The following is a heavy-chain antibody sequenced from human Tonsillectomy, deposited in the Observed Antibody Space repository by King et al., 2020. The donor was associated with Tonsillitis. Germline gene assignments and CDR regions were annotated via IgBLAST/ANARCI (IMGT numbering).Heavy chain of an antibody. CDR3: ARGQQLLRGYYYYYGMEF. D-gene: IGHD6-13*01. V-gene: IGHV3-11*01. Sequence: VQLVESGGGLVKPGGSRRLSLAASGFIFSDYYMSWIRQAPGKGLEWVSYTSPSGSTIYYADSVEGRFTISRDNAKNSRYLQMNSLRAEDTAVYYCARGQQLLRGYYYYYGMEFWGQGTTVTVSS. CDR2: TSPSGSTI. CDR1: GFIFSDYY. J-gene: IGHJ6*02.